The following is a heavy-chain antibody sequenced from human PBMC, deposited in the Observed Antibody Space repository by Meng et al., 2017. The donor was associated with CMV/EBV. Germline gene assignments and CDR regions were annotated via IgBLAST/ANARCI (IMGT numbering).Heavy chain of an antibody. D-gene: IGHD3-22*01. CDR3: ARETYYYDSSGYYYSN. V-gene: IGHV1-2*02. J-gene: IGHJ4*02. CDR1: GYTFTDYY. CDR2: INPNSDGT. Sequence: ASVKVSCKASGYTFTDYYMHWVRQAPGQGLEWMGWINPNSDGTNYAQKFQGRVTMTRDTSISTAYMELSRLRSDDTAVYYCARETYYYDSSGYYYSNWGQGTLVTVSS.